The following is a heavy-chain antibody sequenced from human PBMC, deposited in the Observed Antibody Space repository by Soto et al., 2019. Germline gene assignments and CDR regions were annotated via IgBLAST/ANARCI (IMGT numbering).Heavy chain of an antibody. CDR1: GGTFSSYA. V-gene: IGHV1-69*01. CDR3: ARASGIATRVAFDI. D-gene: IGHD3-10*01. CDR2: IIPNCGTA. Sequence: QVQLVQSGAEVKKPGSSVKVYCKASGGTFSSYAISWVRQAPGQGLEWMGGIIPNCGTANYAQKFQGRVTITADESTRIAYMELSSMRSEYTAVYYCARASGIATRVAFDIWGQGTMVTVSS. J-gene: IGHJ3*02.